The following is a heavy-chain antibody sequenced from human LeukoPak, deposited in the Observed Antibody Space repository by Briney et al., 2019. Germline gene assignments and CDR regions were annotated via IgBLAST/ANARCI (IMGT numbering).Heavy chain of an antibody. Sequence: PGGSLRLSCAASGFTFSSYSMSWVRQAPGKGLDWVSDISGSGGSTYYADSVKGRFTISRDNSKNTLDLQMNSLRAEDTAVYYCAKVGGDYDYFQHWGQGTLVTVSS. CDR2: ISGSGGST. CDR1: GFTFSSYS. D-gene: IGHD4-17*01. CDR3: AKVGGDYDYFQH. J-gene: IGHJ1*01. V-gene: IGHV3-23*01.